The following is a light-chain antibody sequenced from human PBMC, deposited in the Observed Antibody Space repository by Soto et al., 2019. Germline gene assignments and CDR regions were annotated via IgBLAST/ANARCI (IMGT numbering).Light chain of an antibody. CDR2: DAS. J-gene: IGKJ4*01. CDR3: QKYGSSPLT. CDR1: QSVGNNY. Sequence: EIVLTQSPGTLSLSPGERATLSCRASQSVGNNYLVWYQQKPGQAPRFPMYDASTRATGTPDRFSGSGSETDFPPTISSLKTDDLAVEYRQKYGSSPLTFVGGTKVEIK. V-gene: IGKV3-20*01.